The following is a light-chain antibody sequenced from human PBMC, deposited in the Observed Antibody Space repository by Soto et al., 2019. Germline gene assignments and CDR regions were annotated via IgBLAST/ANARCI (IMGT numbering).Light chain of an antibody. CDR2: RNN. V-gene: IGLV1-47*01. J-gene: IGLJ2*01. CDR1: SSNIGSNF. Sequence: QSVLTQPPSASGTPGQRVTISCSGSSSNIGSNFVYWYQQLPGTAPKLLIYRNNQRPSGVPDRFSGSKSGTSASLAISGLRSEDEADYYCQSYDSGLRVSIFGGGTKVTVL. CDR3: QSYDSGLRVSI.